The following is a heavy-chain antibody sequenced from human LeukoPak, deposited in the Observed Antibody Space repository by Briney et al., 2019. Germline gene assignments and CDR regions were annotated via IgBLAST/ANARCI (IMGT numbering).Heavy chain of an antibody. Sequence: GGSLRLSCAASGFTFSSYWMSWVRQAPGKGLEWVANIKQDGSEKYYVDSVKGRFTISRDNAKNSLYLQMNSLRAEDTAVYYCARGRGAHYYYYYMDVWGKGTTVTASS. CDR1: GFTFSSYW. D-gene: IGHD1-26*01. CDR3: ARGRGAHYYYYYMDV. J-gene: IGHJ6*03. CDR2: IKQDGSEK. V-gene: IGHV3-7*01.